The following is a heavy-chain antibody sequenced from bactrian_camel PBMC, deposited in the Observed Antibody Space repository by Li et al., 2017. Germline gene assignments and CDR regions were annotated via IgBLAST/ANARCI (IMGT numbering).Heavy chain of an antibody. V-gene: IGHV3S44*01. CDR1: GFVFRSHV. CDR3: AARMDYGGIRSYPAHFEREFGY. CDR2: IGSYGTT. Sequence: DVQLVESGGGLVQPGGSLRLSCAASGFVFRSHVMTWVRQAPGKEREGVAAIGSYGTTSYAESVKGRFAISRDNPKNTLYLQMSVLKPEDTAMYYCAARMDYGGIRSYPAHFEREFGYWGQRTQVTVS. D-gene: IGHD5*01. J-gene: IGHJ6*01.